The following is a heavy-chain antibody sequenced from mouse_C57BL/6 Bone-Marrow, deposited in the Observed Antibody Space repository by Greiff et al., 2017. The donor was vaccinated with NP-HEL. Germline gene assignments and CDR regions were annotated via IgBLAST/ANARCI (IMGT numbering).Heavy chain of an antibody. CDR1: GYTFTSYG. CDR3: ARGELLLRPFAY. J-gene: IGHJ3*01. V-gene: IGHV1-81*01. D-gene: IGHD1-1*01. Sequence: VQLQQSGAELARPGASVKLSCKASGYTFTSYGISWVKQRTGQGLEWIGEIYPRSGNTYSNEKFKGKATLTADKSSSTAYMELRSLTSEDSAVYFCARGELLLRPFAYWGQGTLVTVSA. CDR2: IYPRSGNT.